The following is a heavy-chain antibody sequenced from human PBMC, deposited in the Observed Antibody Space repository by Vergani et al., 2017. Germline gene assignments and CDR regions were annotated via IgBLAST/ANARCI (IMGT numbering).Heavy chain of an antibody. CDR1: GFTFSSYA. V-gene: IGHV3-23*01. D-gene: IGHD4-23*01. CDR2: IRSSGGST. J-gene: IGHJ4*02. Sequence: EVQLLESGGGLVQPGGSLRLSCAASGFTFSSYAMNWVRQAPGKGLEWVSTIRSSGGSTYYADSVKGRFAISRDNSKNTLYLQMNSLRVEDTAVYYCAKEAVGGNVGFDYWGQGTLVTVSS. CDR3: AKEAVGGNVGFDY.